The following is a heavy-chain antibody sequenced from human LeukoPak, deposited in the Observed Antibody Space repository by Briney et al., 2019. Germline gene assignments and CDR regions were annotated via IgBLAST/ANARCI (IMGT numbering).Heavy chain of an antibody. Sequence: PSETLSLTCAVHGGSLSGFYWSWIRQPPGKGLEGIGEINQSGTTNYNPSLKSRVTISVDTSKNQVSLDLASVTAADTAVYYCARASSFDKTTRWNPAYFGPWGPGSQVTVAS. CDR2: INQSGTT. J-gene: IGHJ5*02. D-gene: IGHD1-1*01. CDR3: ARASSFDKTTRWNPAYFGP. CDR1: GGSLSGFY. V-gene: IGHV4-34*01.